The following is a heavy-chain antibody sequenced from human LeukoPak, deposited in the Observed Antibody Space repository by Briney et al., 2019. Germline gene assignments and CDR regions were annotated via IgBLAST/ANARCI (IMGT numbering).Heavy chain of an antibody. D-gene: IGHD2-8*01. CDR2: IRSKGYGGTT. V-gene: IGHV3-49*04. J-gene: IGHJ4*02. CDR3: TRMLCTNGICYFDY. CDR1: GFTFGDYA. Sequence: GRSLGLSCTASGFTFGDYAITWVRQAPGMGLEWVGFIRSKGYGGTTEYAASVKGRFTFSRDDSKSIAYLQINSLKSEDTAVYYCTRMLCTNGICYFDYWGQGTLVTVSS.